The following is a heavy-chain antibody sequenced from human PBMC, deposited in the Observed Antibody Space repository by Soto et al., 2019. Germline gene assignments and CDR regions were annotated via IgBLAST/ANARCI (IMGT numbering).Heavy chain of an antibody. J-gene: IGHJ5*02. Sequence: QVHLVHSGAEVKKPGSSVKVSCKTSGGTFSSYTISWVRQAPGQGLEWMGRVIPFLSIANYAQKFLGRVTIAADNSTSTAYMELSSLRSEDTAVYYCARDSTVYYSGFHSWGEGTLVTVSS. CDR1: GGTFSSYT. V-gene: IGHV1-69*04. D-gene: IGHD5-12*01. CDR2: VIPFLSIA. CDR3: ARDSTVYYSGFHS.